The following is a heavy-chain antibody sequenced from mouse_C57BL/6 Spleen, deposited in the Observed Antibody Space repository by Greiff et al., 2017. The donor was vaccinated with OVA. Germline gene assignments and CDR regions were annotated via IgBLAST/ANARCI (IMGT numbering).Heavy chain of an antibody. V-gene: IGHV5-17*01. Sequence: EVHLVESGGGLVKPGGSLKLSCAASGFTFSDYGMHWVRQAPEKGLEWVAYISSGSSTIYYADTVKGRFTISRDNAKTTLFLHLTSLRSEDTAMYYCAREGTYSRCYAMDDWGQGTSVTVSS. CDR2: ISSGSSTI. D-gene: IGHD1-1*01. CDR1: GFTFSDYG. J-gene: IGHJ4*01. CDR3: AREGTYSRCYAMDD.